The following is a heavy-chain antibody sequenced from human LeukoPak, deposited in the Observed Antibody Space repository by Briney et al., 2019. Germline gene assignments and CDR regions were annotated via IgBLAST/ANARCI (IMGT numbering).Heavy chain of an antibody. CDR1: GFTFSNAW. Sequence: PGGSLRLSCAVSGFTFSNAWMSWVRQAPGKGLEWVGRIKSKSDGGTTDYAAPVKGRFTISRDDSKNTLYLQMNSLKTEDTAVYYCITFSMIVVVITDWGQGTLVTVSS. D-gene: IGHD3-22*01. CDR3: ITFSMIVVVITD. CDR2: IKSKSDGGTT. V-gene: IGHV3-15*01. J-gene: IGHJ4*02.